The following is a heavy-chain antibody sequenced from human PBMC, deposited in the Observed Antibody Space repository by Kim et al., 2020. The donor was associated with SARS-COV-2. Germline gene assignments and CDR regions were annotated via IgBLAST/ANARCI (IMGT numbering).Heavy chain of an antibody. V-gene: IGHV3-43*01. CDR3: AKASRSSSWSTPYYDF. D-gene: IGHD6-13*01. Sequence: SVKGRFTISRDNSNNSLYLQMNSLRTEATDLYYCAKASRSSSWSTPYYDFWGQGTLVTVSS. J-gene: IGHJ4*02.